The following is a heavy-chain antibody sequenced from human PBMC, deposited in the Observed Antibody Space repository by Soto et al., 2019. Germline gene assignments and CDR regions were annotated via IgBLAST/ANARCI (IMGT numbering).Heavy chain of an antibody. V-gene: IGHV4-31*03. CDR1: GGSISSGGYY. CDR3: ASTEIDCSSTSCYEPYFQH. J-gene: IGHJ1*01. Sequence: SETLSLTCTVSGGSISSGGYYWSWIRQHPGKGLEWIGYIYYSGSTYYNPSLKSRVTISVDTSKNQFSLKLSSVTAADTAVYYCASTEIDCSSTSCYEPYFQHWGQGTLVTVSS. D-gene: IGHD2-2*01. CDR2: IYYSGST.